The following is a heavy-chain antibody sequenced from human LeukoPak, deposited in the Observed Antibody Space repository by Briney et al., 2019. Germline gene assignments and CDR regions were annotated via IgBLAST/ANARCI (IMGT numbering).Heavy chain of an antibody. CDR1: GGSISSGSYY. V-gene: IGHV4-61*02. J-gene: IGHJ4*02. CDR2: IHTTGST. CDR3: ASNEGY. Sequence: PSETLSLTCTVSGGSISSGSYYWSWIRQPAGKGLEWIGRIHTTGSTNHNPSLKSRVTISVDTSKNQFSLKLSSVTAADTAVYYCASNEGYWGQGTLVTVSS.